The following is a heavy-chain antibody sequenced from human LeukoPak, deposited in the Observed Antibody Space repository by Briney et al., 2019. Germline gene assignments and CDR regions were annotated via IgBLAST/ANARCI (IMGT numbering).Heavy chain of an antibody. Sequence: GGSLRLSRTASGFIFSNYGMHWVRQAPGKGLEWVAAISYDESTKQYVDSVKGRFTISRDNSKNTLYLQMNSLRAEDTAVYYCARDGSGSYHPLSYFDYWGQGTLVTVSS. V-gene: IGHV3-30*03. D-gene: IGHD1-26*01. CDR1: GFIFSNYG. CDR2: ISYDESTK. CDR3: ARDGSGSYHPLSYFDY. J-gene: IGHJ4*02.